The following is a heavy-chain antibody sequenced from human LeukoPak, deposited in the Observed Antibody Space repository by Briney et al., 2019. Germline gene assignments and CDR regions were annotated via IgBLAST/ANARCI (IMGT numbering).Heavy chain of an antibody. CDR1: GYTFTSYA. CDR2: INAGNGNT. Sequence: ASVKVSCKASGYTFTSYAMHWVRQAPGQRLEWMGWINAGNGNTKYSQKFQGRVTITRDTSASTAYMELSSLRSEDTAVYYCARGGSSYGYYFDYWGQGTLVTVSS. V-gene: IGHV1-3*01. CDR3: ARGGSSYGYYFDY. J-gene: IGHJ4*02. D-gene: IGHD5-18*01.